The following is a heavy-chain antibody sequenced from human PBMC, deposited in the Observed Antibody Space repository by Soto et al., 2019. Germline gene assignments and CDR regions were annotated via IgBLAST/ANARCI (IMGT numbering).Heavy chain of an antibody. J-gene: IGHJ4*02. V-gene: IGHV4-4*02. CDR3: ARGYKWPRFCYFDY. CDR2: IYHSGRT. CDR1: GGPISSTNW. D-gene: IGHD5-12*01. Sequence: QVQLQESGPGLVKPSGTLSLTCAVSGGPISSTNWWSWVRQPPGKGLGWIGEIYHSGRTNYTPSLKSRVTISVERPEHQCSLKLTSVTAADTGVYFCARGYKWPRFCYFDYLGQGTLVTVSS.